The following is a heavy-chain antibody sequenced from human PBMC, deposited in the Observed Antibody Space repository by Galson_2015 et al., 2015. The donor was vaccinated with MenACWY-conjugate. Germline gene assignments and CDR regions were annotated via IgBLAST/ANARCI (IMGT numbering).Heavy chain of an antibody. J-gene: IGHJ4*02. Sequence: SLRLSCAVSGFTFSNYNMNWVRQVPGKGLEWVSYISSSGSTIHYADSVKGRFTISRDNAKSSLYLQMNSLRAEDTAVYYCASSYFQWELPGFDYWGQGTLVTASS. V-gene: IGHV3-48*03. CDR2: ISSSGSTI. CDR1: GFTFSNYN. D-gene: IGHD1-26*01. CDR3: ASSYFQWELPGFDY.